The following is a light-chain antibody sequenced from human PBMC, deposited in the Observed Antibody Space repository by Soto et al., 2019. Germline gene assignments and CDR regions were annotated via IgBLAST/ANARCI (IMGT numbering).Light chain of an antibody. J-gene: IGKJ2*01. Sequence: EIVLTQSPGTLSLSPGERATLSCRASQSVTSSYLAWYLQKPGQAPILLIFGASSRATGIPDRFSGSGSGTDFTLTISRLEPEDFAVYYCQQYGSSPYTFGQGTKLEIK. CDR3: QQYGSSPYT. V-gene: IGKV3-20*01. CDR2: GAS. CDR1: QSVTSSY.